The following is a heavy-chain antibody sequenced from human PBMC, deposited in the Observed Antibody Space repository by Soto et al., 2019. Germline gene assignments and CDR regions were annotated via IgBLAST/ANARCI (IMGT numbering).Heavy chain of an antibody. V-gene: IGHV5-10-1*01. CDR2: IDPSDSQT. D-gene: IGHD3-22*01. CDR1: GYSFAGCW. CDR3: ARQIYDSDTGPNFQYYFDS. J-gene: IGHJ4*02. Sequence: GESLKISCKGSGYSFAGCWITWVRQKPGKGLEWMGRIDPSDSQTYYSPSFRGHVTISATKSITTVFLQWSSLRASDTAMYYCARQIYDSDTGPNFQYYFDSWGQGTPVTVSS.